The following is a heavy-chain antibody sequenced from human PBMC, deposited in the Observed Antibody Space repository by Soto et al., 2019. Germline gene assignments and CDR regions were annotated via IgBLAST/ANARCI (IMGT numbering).Heavy chain of an antibody. CDR1: GFTFSSYA. V-gene: IGHV3-23*01. CDR3: PTEVCSGGSCYSDY. CDR2: ISGSGGST. Sequence: EVQLLESGGGLVQPGGSLRLSCAASGFTFSSYAMSWVRQAPGKGLEWFSAISGSGGSTYSADSVKVRFTISRDNCKHALFLQMNSRRAADTAVYYCPTEVCSGGSCYSDYWGQGTLVTVSS. J-gene: IGHJ4*02. D-gene: IGHD2-15*01.